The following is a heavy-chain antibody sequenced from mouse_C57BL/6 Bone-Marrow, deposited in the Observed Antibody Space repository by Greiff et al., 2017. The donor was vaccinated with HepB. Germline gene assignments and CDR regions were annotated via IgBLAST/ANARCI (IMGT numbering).Heavy chain of an antibody. CDR1: GYSITSGYY. V-gene: IGHV3-6*01. CDR3: ARGVYSPVYYYAMDY. Sequence: VQLKESGPGLVKPSQSLSLTCSVTGYSITSGYYWNWIRQFPGNKLEWMGYISYDGSNNYNPSLKNRISITRDTPKNQFFLKLNSVTTEDTATYYCARGVYSPVYYYAMDYWGQGTSVTVSS. D-gene: IGHD2-12*01. J-gene: IGHJ4*01. CDR2: ISYDGSN.